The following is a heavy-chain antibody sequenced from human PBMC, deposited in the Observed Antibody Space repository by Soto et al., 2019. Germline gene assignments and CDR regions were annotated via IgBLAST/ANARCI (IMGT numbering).Heavy chain of an antibody. CDR2: ISSSGGLI. CDR3: ARDRYDFWSGSDHYGLDV. J-gene: IGHJ6*02. D-gene: IGHD3-3*01. CDR1: GFTFSDYY. Sequence: LRLSCAASGFTFSDYYMTWIRQAPGKGLEWVSYISSSGGLIYYADSVKGRFTISRDNARNSLYLQMRSLRAEDSAVYYCARDRYDFWSGSDHYGLDVWGQGTTVTVSS. V-gene: IGHV3-11*01.